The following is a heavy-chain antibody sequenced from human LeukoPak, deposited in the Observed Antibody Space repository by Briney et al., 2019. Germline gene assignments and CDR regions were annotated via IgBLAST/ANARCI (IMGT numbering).Heavy chain of an antibody. V-gene: IGHV4-39*07. J-gene: IGHJ4*02. Sequence: PSETLSLTCTVSGGSISSSDYYWGWIRQPPGKGLEWIGSIYYSVTTYYNPSLKSRVTISVDTSKNQFSLKLSSVTAADTAVYYCARGLGTYYQWGQGTLVTVSS. CDR2: IYYSVTT. D-gene: IGHD3-10*01. CDR3: ARGLGTYYQ. CDR1: GGSISSSDYY.